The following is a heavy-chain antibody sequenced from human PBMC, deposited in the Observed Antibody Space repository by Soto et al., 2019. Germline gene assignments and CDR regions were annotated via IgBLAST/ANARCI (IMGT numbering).Heavy chain of an antibody. D-gene: IGHD6-13*01. J-gene: IGHJ5*02. CDR3: ARSSSWSNWFDP. CDR2: IYYSGST. CDR1: GGSISSYY. V-gene: IGHV4-59*01. Sequence: SETLSLTCTVSGGSISSYYWSWIRQPPGKGLEWIGYIYYSGSTNYNPSLKSRVTISVDTSKNQFPLKLSSVTAADTAVYYCARSSSWSNWFDPWGQGTLVTVSS.